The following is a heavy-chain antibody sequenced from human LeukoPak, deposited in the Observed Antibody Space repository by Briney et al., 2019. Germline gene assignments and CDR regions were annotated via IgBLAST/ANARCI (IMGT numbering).Heavy chain of an antibody. J-gene: IGHJ3*02. CDR1: GGTFSSYA. V-gene: IGHV1-69*13. CDR2: IIPIFGTA. Sequence: SVKVSCKASGGTFSSYAISWVRQAPGQGLEWMGGIIPIFGTANYAQKFQGRVTITADESTSTAYMELSSLRSEDTAVYYCASPSRRRGYSYGDAFDIWGQGTMVTVSS. D-gene: IGHD5-18*01. CDR3: ASPSRRRGYSYGDAFDI.